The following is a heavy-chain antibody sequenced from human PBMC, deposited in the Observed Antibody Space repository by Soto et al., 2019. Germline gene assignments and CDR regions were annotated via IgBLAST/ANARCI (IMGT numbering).Heavy chain of an antibody. CDR2: ISGSGGST. CDR3: AKGRLTGWGLGFDY. J-gene: IGHJ4*02. V-gene: IGHV3-23*01. CDR1: GFTFSVYT. Sequence: GSLRLSCAASGFTFSVYTMHWVRQAPGKGLEWVSAISGSGGSTYYADSVKGRFTISRDNSKNTLYLQMNSLRAEDTAVYYCAKGRLTGWGLGFDYWGQGTLVTVSS. D-gene: IGHD6-19*01.